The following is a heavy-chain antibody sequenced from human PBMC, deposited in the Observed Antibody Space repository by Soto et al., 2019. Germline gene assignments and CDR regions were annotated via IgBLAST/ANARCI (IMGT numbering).Heavy chain of an antibody. Sequence: QIQLVESGGGVVQPGRSLRLSCTASGFTFNSYGFNWVRQAPGKGLEWVGVIWYDGNTKYYADSVKGRFTISRDNLKNTLYLQMNSLTAEDTAVYYCARPLVAPVAGPYYYGMDVWGQGTTVTVSS. D-gene: IGHD6-19*01. J-gene: IGHJ6*02. CDR1: GFTFNSYG. V-gene: IGHV3-33*01. CDR3: ARPLVAPVAGPYYYGMDV. CDR2: IWYDGNTK.